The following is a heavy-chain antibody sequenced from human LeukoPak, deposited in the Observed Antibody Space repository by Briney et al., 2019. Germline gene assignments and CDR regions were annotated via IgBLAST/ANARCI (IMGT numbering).Heavy chain of an antibody. Sequence: PSQTLSLTCTVSGGSISSGGYYWSWIRQPPGKGLEWIGYIYHSGSTYYNPSLKSRVTISVDRSKNQFSLKLSSVTAADTAVYYCANPVPDPLITIFGVVISVPLDYWGQGTLVTVSS. CDR1: GGSISSGGYY. CDR3: ANPVPDPLITIFGVVISVPLDY. V-gene: IGHV4-30-2*01. D-gene: IGHD3-3*01. CDR2: IYHSGST. J-gene: IGHJ4*02.